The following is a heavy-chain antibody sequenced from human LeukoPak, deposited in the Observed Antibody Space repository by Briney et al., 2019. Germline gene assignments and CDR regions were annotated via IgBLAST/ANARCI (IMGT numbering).Heavy chain of an antibody. J-gene: IGHJ6*01. CDR1: GFTFSDYY. Sequence: GGSLRLSCAASGFTFSDYYMSWIRQAPGKGLEWVSHISGSRYYTNYADSVKGRFTISRDNAKNTLYLQMNSLRAEDTAVYYCARDCSSSSSYVFWEPGYGMDVWGQGPTVTVST. CDR3: ARDCSSSSSYVFWEPGYGMDV. V-gene: IGHV3-11*05. D-gene: IGHD2-2*01. CDR2: ISGSRYYT.